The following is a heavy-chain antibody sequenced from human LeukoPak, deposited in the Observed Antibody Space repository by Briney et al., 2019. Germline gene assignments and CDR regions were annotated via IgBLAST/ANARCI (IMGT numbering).Heavy chain of an antibody. CDR2: ISWDGGSV. V-gene: IGHV3-9*01. Sequence: PGGSLRLSCAASGFTFDDYAMNWVRQAPGKGLEWVSSISWDGGSVVYAESVKGRFTVSRDNGKKYLYLRMDRLRTEDTALYFCAKDVGASAVKSDGFDVWGPGTMVTVS. J-gene: IGHJ3*01. CDR1: GFTFDDYA. D-gene: IGHD5-24*01. CDR3: AKDVGASAVKSDGFDV.